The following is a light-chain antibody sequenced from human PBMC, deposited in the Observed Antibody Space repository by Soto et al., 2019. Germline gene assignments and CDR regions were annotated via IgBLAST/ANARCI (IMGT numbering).Light chain of an antibody. CDR1: QSVSSN. V-gene: IGKV3-15*01. Sequence: IVITQSPTALSVTPGERATLSCRASQSVSSNLAWYQQQPGQAPRLLIYGASTRATGFPARFSGSGSGTEFTLTISSLQSEDFAVYYCQQYNNWPLTSGGRTKVDIK. J-gene: IGKJ4*01. CDR2: GAS. CDR3: QQYNNWPLT.